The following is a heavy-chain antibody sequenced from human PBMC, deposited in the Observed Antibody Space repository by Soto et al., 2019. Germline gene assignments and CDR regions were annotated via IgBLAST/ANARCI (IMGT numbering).Heavy chain of an antibody. CDR1: GYTFTSYG. V-gene: IGHV1-18*01. J-gene: IGHJ5*02. Sequence: ASVKVSCKASGYTFTSYGISWVRQAPGQGLEWMGWISAYNGNTNYAQKLQGRVTMTTDTSTSTAYMELRSVTAADTAVYYCARETYGDYVGYFDPWGQGIQVTVSS. CDR3: ARETYGDYVGYFDP. CDR2: ISAYNGNT. D-gene: IGHD4-17*01.